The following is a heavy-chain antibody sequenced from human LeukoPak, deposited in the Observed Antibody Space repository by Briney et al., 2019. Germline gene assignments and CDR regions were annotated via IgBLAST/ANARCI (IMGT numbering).Heavy chain of an antibody. D-gene: IGHD3-3*01. CDR1: GGSISSGTYY. J-gene: IGHJ4*02. CDR2: IYYRGST. Sequence: KPSETLSLACTVSGGSISSGTYYWGWIRQPPGKGLEWIGSIYYRGSTYYNPSIKSRVTISVDTSKNQFSLKLSSVTAADTAVYYCASRSSIWSGYQDTLYYFDSWGQGTLVTVSS. CDR3: ASRSSIWSGYQDTLYYFDS. V-gene: IGHV4-39*07.